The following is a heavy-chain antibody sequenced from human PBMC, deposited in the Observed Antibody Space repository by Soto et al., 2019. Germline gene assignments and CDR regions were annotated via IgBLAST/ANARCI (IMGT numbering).Heavy chain of an antibody. Sequence: ASVKVSCKXSGYTFTGYYMHWVRQAPGQGLEWMGWINPNSGGTNYAQKFQGRVTMTRDTSISTAYMELSRLRSDDTAVYYCARDLGYYDILTGYYNRRFDYWGQGTLVTVSS. D-gene: IGHD3-9*01. CDR3: ARDLGYYDILTGYYNRRFDY. CDR1: GYTFTGYY. CDR2: INPNSGGT. J-gene: IGHJ4*02. V-gene: IGHV1-2*02.